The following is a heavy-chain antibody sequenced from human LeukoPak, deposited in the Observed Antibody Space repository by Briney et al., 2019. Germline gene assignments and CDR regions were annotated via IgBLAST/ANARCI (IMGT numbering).Heavy chain of an antibody. Sequence: PSETLSLTCSVSGGSISSSNYYWSWIRQPAGKGLEWIGRIYTSESTNYNPSLKSRVTISVDTSRNQFSLKLSSVTAADTAVYYCARDRDYYDSSGYYPLDYWGQGSLVTVSS. J-gene: IGHJ4*02. CDR1: GGSISSSNYY. D-gene: IGHD3-22*01. CDR3: ARDRDYYDSSGYYPLDY. V-gene: IGHV4-61*02. CDR2: IYTSEST.